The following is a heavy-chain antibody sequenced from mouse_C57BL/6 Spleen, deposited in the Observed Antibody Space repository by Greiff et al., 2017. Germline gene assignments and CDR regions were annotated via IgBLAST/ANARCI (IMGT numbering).Heavy chain of an antibody. V-gene: IGHV1-81*01. Sequence: QVQLKESGAELARPGASVKLSCKASGYTFTSYGISWVKQRTGQGLEWIGEIYPRSGNTYYNEKFKGKATLTADKSSSTAYMELRSLTSEDSAVYFCAREGNLFHAWFAYWGQGTLVTVSA. CDR1: GYTFTSYG. J-gene: IGHJ3*01. CDR2: IYPRSGNT. CDR3: AREGNLFHAWFAY. D-gene: IGHD1-1*01.